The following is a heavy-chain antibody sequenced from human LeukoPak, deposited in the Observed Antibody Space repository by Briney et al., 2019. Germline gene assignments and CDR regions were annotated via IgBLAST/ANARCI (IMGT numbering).Heavy chain of an antibody. Sequence: ASVKVSCKASGYTFTGYYMHWVRQAPGQGLEWMGRINPNSGGTNYAQKFQGRVTMTRDTSISTAYMGLSRLRSDDTAVYYCARDRRIVVVTTWSWFDPWGQGTLVTVSS. CDR3: ARDRRIVVVTTWSWFDP. J-gene: IGHJ5*02. CDR2: INPNSGGT. CDR1: GYTFTGYY. V-gene: IGHV1-2*06. D-gene: IGHD2-21*02.